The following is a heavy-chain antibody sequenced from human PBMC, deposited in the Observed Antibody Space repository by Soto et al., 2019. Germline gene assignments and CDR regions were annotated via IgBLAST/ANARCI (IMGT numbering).Heavy chain of an antibody. CDR3: AKGNPLFSATDYYYRKEV. Sequence: GGSLRLSCAASGFTFSSYAMSWVRQAPGKGLEWVSAISGSGGSTYYADSVKGRFTISRDNSKDTLYLQMNSLRAEDTAVYYCAKGNPLFSATDYYYRKEVWGQGTRVTVSS. CDR1: GFTFSSYA. CDR2: ISGSGGST. V-gene: IGHV3-23*01. J-gene: IGHJ6*02.